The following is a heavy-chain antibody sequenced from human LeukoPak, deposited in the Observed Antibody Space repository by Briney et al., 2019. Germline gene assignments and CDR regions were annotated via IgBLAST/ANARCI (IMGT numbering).Heavy chain of an antibody. CDR3: AREGIADYDILTGSKPIDY. Sequence: ASVKVSCKASGYTFTSYGISWVRQAPGQGLEWMGWISAYNRNTNYAQKLQGRVTMTTDKSTSTAYMELRSLRSDDTAVYYCAREGIADYDILTGSKPIDYWGQRTLVTVSS. D-gene: IGHD3-9*01. J-gene: IGHJ4*02. CDR1: GYTFTSYG. V-gene: IGHV1-18*01. CDR2: ISAYNRNT.